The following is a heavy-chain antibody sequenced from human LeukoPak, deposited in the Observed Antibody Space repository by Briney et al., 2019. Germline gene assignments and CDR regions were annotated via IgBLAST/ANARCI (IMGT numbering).Heavy chain of an antibody. D-gene: IGHD2-21*02. V-gene: IGHV5-51*01. CDR2: VCPGDSDT. CDR1: GYTLTTYC. J-gene: IGHJ6*02. CDR3: ARRAYCGGDCTKAYYSYYSMDV. Sequence: GESLKISCKASGYTLTTYCIVWVRQMSGAGPEWMGIVCPGDSDTKYSPSFRGQVTMSADKSISTAYLQWSSLRASDTAIYYCARRAYCGGDCTKAYYSYYSMDVWGQGTTVTVSS.